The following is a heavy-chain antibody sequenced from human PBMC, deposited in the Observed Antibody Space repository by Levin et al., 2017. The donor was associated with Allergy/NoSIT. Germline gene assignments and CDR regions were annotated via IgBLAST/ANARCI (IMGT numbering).Heavy chain of an antibody. CDR1: GGSISNQY. CDR3: AREGSGSSYDHWFDP. V-gene: IGHV4-4*07. J-gene: IGHJ5*02. D-gene: IGHD3-10*01. CDR2: IYSSGSA. Sequence: PSETLSLTCSVSGGSISNQYWSWIRQTAGRGLEWIGRIYSSGSANYNPSLKSRVTISADRSKNQISLKLTSVTAADTAVYYCAREGSGSSYDHWFDPWGQGTLVTVSS.